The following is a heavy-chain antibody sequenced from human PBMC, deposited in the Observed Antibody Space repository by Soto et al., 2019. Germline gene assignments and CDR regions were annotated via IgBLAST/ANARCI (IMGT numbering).Heavy chain of an antibody. CDR1: GGTFSSYS. D-gene: IGHD4-17*01. CDR3: ARVPHYGDYVGGWFDP. Sequence: SVKVSCKASGGTFSSYSISWVRQAPGQGLEWMGGIIPIFGTANYAQKFQGRVTITADESTSTAYMELSSLRSEDTAVYYCARVPHYGDYVGGWFDPWGQGTLVTVSS. J-gene: IGHJ5*02. CDR2: IIPIFGTA. V-gene: IGHV1-69*13.